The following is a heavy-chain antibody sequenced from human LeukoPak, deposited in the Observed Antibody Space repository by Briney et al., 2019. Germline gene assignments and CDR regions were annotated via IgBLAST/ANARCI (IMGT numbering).Heavy chain of an antibody. J-gene: IGHJ4*02. D-gene: IGHD3-22*01. CDR3: ARGADSSGYYSGYYFDY. CDR2: IYTSGST. Sequence: SETLSLTCTVSGDSISSGTYYWSWIRLAAGKGLEWIGRIYTSGSTNYNPSLKSRVTISVDTSKNQFSLKLSSVTAADTAVYYCARGADSSGYYSGYYFDYWGQGTLVTVSS. CDR1: GDSISSGTYY. V-gene: IGHV4-61*02.